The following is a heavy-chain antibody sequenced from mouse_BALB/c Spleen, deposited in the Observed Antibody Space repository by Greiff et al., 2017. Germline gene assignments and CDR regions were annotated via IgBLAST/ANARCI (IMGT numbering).Heavy chain of an antibody. CDR3: ARGLYYDYDGYYAMDD. V-gene: IGHV5-6-5*01. D-gene: IGHD2-4*01. CDR1: GFTFSSYA. CDR2: ISSGGST. J-gene: IGHJ4*01. Sequence: DVMLVESGGGLVKPGGSLKLSCAASGFTFSSYAMSWVRQTPEKRLEWVASISSGGSTYYPDSVKGRFTISRDNARNILYLQMSSLRSEDTAMYYCARGLYYDYDGYYAMDDWGQGTSVTVSS.